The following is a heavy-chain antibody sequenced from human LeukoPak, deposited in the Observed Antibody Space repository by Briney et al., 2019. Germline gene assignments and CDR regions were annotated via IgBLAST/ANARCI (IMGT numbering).Heavy chain of an antibody. J-gene: IGHJ4*02. CDR2: ISGSGGST. CDR3: AKDITYYDFWSGYYDTTIFDY. D-gene: IGHD3-3*01. CDR1: GFTFSSYA. Sequence: GGSLRLSCATSGFTFSSYAMSWVRQAPGKGLEWVSAISGSGGSTYYADSVKGRFTISRDNSKNTLYLQVNSLRAEDTAVYYCAKDITYYDFWSGYYDTTIFDYWGQGTLVTVSS. V-gene: IGHV3-23*01.